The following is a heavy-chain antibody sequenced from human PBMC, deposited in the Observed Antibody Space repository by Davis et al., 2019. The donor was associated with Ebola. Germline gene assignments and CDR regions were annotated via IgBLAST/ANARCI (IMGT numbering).Heavy chain of an antibody. CDR1: GFTFSSYG. Sequence: PGGSLRPSCAASGFTFSSYGMHWVRQAPGKGLEWVAVIWYDGSNKYYADSVKGRFTISRDNSTTTLYLQMNSLRAEDTAVYYCARELMGYYYGSGSYGYYGMDVWGQGTTVTVSS. CDR2: IWYDGSNK. V-gene: IGHV3-33*01. CDR3: ARELMGYYYGSGSYGYYGMDV. D-gene: IGHD3-10*01. J-gene: IGHJ6*02.